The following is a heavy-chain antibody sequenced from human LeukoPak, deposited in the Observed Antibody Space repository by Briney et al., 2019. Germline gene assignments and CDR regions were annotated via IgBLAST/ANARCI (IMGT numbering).Heavy chain of an antibody. D-gene: IGHD5-24*01. CDR1: GYTFTAYY. CDR3: ASVLRRDGYNRYFDY. CDR2: INPNSGVT. V-gene: IGHV1-2*02. Sequence: GASVKVSCKASGYTFTAYYIHWVRQAPGQGLEWMGWINPNSGVTNYAQKFQGRVTMTRDTPITTAFMELSRLRSDDTAVYYCASVLRRDGYNRYFDYWGQGTLVTVSS. J-gene: IGHJ4*02.